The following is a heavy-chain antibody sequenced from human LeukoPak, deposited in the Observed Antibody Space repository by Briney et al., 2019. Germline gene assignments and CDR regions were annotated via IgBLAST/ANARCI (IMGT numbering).Heavy chain of an antibody. D-gene: IGHD2-15*01. CDR1: GGSISSSSYY. Sequence: SETLSLTCTVSGGSISSSSYYWGWIHQPPGKGLEWIGSIYYSGSTYYNPSLKSRVTISVDTSKNQFSLKLSSVTAADTAVYYCARVMCSGGSCYPFDYWGQGTLVTVSS. CDR3: ARVMCSGGSCYPFDY. CDR2: IYYSGST. V-gene: IGHV4-39*07. J-gene: IGHJ4*02.